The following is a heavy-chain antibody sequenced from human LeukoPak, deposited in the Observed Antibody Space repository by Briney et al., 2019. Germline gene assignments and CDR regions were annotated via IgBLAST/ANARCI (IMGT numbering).Heavy chain of an antibody. CDR2: INPNSGDT. CDR3: AREAVIRGIIITSFDY. Sequence: ASVKVSCKASGYTFTGHYMHWVRQAPGQGLEWMGWINPNSGDTNYAQKFQGRVTMTRATSISTAYMELSRLSFDDTAVYYCAREAVIRGIIITSFDYWGQGTLVTVSS. V-gene: IGHV1-2*02. D-gene: IGHD3-10*01. CDR1: GYTFTGHY. J-gene: IGHJ4*02.